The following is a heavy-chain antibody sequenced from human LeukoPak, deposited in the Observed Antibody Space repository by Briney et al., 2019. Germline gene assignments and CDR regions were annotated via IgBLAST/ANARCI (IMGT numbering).Heavy chain of an antibody. V-gene: IGHV4-34*01. Sequence: PSETLSLTCAVYGGSFSGYYWSWIRQPPGKGLEWIGEINHSGSTDYNPSLKSRVTISVDTSKNQFSLKLGSVTAADTAVYYCARLPLAVAGMSGGWFDPWGQGTLVTVSS. D-gene: IGHD6-19*01. J-gene: IGHJ5*02. CDR1: GGSFSGYY. CDR2: INHSGST. CDR3: ARLPLAVAGMSGGWFDP.